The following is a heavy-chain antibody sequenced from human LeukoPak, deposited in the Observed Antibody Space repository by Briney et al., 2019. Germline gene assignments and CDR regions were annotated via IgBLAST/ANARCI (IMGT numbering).Heavy chain of an antibody. Sequence: GGSLRLSCAASGFTFSSFAMSWVRQAPGKGLEWVSVISGSSGSTYYGDSVKGRFTISRDNSKNTLYLQMNSLRAEDTAVYYCAKVHYGGNSDYFDYWGQGTLVTVSS. J-gene: IGHJ4*02. V-gene: IGHV3-23*01. CDR1: GFTFSSFA. CDR3: AKVHYGGNSDYFDY. D-gene: IGHD4-23*01. CDR2: ISGSSGST.